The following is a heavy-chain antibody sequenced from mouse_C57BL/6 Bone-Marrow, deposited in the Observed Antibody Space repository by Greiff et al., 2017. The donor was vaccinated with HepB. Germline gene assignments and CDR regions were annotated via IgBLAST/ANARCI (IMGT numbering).Heavy chain of an antibody. V-gene: IGHV14-4*01. CDR1: GFNIKDDY. J-gene: IGHJ4*01. CDR2: IDPENGDT. Sequence: VQLQQSGAELVGPGASVKLSCTASGFNIKDDYMHWVKQRPEQGLEWIGWIDPENGDTEYASKFQGKATITADTSSNTAYLQLSSLTSEDTAVYYCTRGLRRVDYWGQGTSVTVSS. D-gene: IGHD2-4*01. CDR3: TRGLRRVDY.